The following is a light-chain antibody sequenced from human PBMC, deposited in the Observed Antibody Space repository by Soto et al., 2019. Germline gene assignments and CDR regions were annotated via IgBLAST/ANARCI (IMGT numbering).Light chain of an antibody. Sequence: QSVLTQPASVSGSPGQSITISCTGTSSDVGSYVSWYQQHPGKAPKLMIYEVSNRPSGVSNRFSGSKSGNTASLTISGLQAEDEADYYCSSYTSSSTYVFGTGTKVTVL. CDR2: EVS. V-gene: IGLV2-14*02. CDR1: SSDVGSY. CDR3: SSYTSSSTYV. J-gene: IGLJ1*01.